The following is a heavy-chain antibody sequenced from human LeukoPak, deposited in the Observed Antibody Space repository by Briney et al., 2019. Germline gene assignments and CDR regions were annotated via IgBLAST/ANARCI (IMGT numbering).Heavy chain of an antibody. CDR2: IYYSGST. Sequence: SETLSLTCTVSGGSISSYYWSWIRQPPGKGLEWIGYIYYSGSTNYNPSLKSRVTISVDTSKNQFSLKLSSVTAADTAVSYCARSGYSYGIFDYWGQGALVTVSS. CDR3: ARSGYSYGIFDY. D-gene: IGHD5-18*01. CDR1: GGSISSYY. V-gene: IGHV4-59*01. J-gene: IGHJ4*02.